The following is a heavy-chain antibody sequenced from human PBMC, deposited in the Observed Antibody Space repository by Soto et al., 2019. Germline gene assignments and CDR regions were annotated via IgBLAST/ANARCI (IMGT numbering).Heavy chain of an antibody. CDR3: ARGGSSDWQVAFDF. V-gene: IGHV4-34*01. J-gene: IGHJ3*01. Sequence: SGTLSLTCDVCGGSFSGYFWNWIRQSPGKGLEWIGKVNHNGRNNYNPSLKSRVTISLDMSKKQISLKLTSVTAADTAVYYCARGGSSDWQVAFDFWGQGTMVTVSS. D-gene: IGHD6-19*01. CDR2: VNHNGRN. CDR1: GGSFSGYF.